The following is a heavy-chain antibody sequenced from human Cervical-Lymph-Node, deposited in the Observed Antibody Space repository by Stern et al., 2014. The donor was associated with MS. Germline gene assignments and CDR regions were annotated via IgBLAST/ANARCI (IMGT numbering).Heavy chain of an antibody. CDR3: ARVEIAAAIRIFDY. CDR1: GGSISSGGYY. V-gene: IGHV4-31*03. D-gene: IGHD6-13*01. CDR2: IYYSGST. Sequence: VQLVQSGPGLVKPSQTLSLTCTVSGGSISSGGYYWSWIRQHPGKGLEWIGYIYYSGSTYYNPSLKSRVTISVDTSKNQFSLKLSSVIAADTAVYYCARVEIAAAIRIFDYWGQGTLVTVSS. J-gene: IGHJ4*02.